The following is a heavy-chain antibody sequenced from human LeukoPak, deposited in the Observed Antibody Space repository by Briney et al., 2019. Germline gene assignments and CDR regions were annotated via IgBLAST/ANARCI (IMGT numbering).Heavy chain of an antibody. CDR2: IYHSGST. V-gene: IGHV4-38-2*01. CDR1: GYSISSGYY. J-gene: IGHJ4*02. D-gene: IGHD3-16*02. Sequence: SETLSLTCAVSGYSISSGYYWGWIRQPPGKGLEWIVSIYHSGSTYYNPSLKSRVTISVATSKNQFSLKLSSVTAADTAVYYCARTFYDYVWGSYRYTEFDYWGQGTMVTVSS. CDR3: ARTFYDYVWGSYRYTEFDY.